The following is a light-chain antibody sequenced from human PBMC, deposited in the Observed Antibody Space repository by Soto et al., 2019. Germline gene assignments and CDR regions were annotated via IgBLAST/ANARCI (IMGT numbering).Light chain of an antibody. J-gene: IGLJ2*01. Sequence: QSVLTQPPSASGSPGQSVTISCTWTSRDIGGYDCVSWYQQHPGKAPKLLIYDVIKMPSGVPDRFSGSKSGNTASLTVSGLQTDDEADYYCSSYGGSNKLLFGGGTKLTVL. V-gene: IGLV2-8*01. CDR2: DVI. CDR3: SSYGGSNKLL. CDR1: SRDIGGYDC.